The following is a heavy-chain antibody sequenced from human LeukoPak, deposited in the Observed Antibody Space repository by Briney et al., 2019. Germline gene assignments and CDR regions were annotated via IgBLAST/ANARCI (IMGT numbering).Heavy chain of an antibody. CDR3: ARAGQQHFDY. Sequence: PGGSLRLSCAASGFTFSSYAMHWVRQAPGKGLEWVAVISYDGNNKYYADSEEGRFTISRDNSKNTLYLQMNSLRGEDTAVYYCARAGQQHFDYWGQGTLVTVSS. D-gene: IGHD6-13*01. CDR2: ISYDGNNK. V-gene: IGHV3-30*04. CDR1: GFTFSSYA. J-gene: IGHJ4*02.